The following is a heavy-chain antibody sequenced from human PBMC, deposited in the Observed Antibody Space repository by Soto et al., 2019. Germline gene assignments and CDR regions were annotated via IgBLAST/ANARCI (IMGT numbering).Heavy chain of an antibody. J-gene: IGHJ4*02. Sequence: QVQLVESGGGVVQPGRSLRLSCAASGFTFSSYGMHWVRQAPGKGLEWVAVISYDGSNKYYADSVKGRFTISRDNSKNTLYMQMNSLRAEETAVYYCAKGEGATLGFDYWGQGTLVTVSS. V-gene: IGHV3-30*18. D-gene: IGHD1-26*01. CDR3: AKGEGATLGFDY. CDR1: GFTFSSYG. CDR2: ISYDGSNK.